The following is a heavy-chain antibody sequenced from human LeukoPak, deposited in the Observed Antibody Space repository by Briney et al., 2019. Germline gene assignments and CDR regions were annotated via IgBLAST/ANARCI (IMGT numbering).Heavy chain of an antibody. Sequence: GGSLRLSCAASGFTFDDYTMHWVRQAPGKGLEWVSLISWDGGSTYYADSVKGRFTISRDNSKNSLYLQMNSLRTEDTALYYCAKVGGGGSDYWGQGTLVTVSS. J-gene: IGHJ4*02. CDR1: GFTFDDYT. CDR3: AKVGGGGSDY. D-gene: IGHD2-15*01. V-gene: IGHV3-43*01. CDR2: ISWDGGST.